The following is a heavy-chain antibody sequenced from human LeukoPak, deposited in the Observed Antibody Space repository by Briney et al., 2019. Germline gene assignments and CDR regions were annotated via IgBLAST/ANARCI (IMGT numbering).Heavy chain of an antibody. Sequence: GASVKVSCKASGGTFSSYAISWVRQAPGQGLQWMGGIIPIFGTANYAQKFQGRVTITADESTSTAYMELSNLRSEDTAVYYCARNGGYYYYYYMDVWGKGTTVTISS. J-gene: IGHJ6*03. CDR2: IIPIFGTA. CDR3: ARNGGYYYYYYMDV. CDR1: GGTFSSYA. D-gene: IGHD1-1*01. V-gene: IGHV1-69*13.